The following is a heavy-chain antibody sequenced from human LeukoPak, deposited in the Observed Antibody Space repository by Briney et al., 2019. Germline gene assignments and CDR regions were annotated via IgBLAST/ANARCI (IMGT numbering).Heavy chain of an antibody. Sequence: GRSLRLSCAASGFTFSTYAVHWVRQPPGKGLEWVAVISEDGSSKYHADSVQGRFTISRDNAKNSLYLQMNSLRAEDTAVYYCAREAYYYDTSGYLKYYFDHWGQETLVTVSS. J-gene: IGHJ4*02. CDR3: AREAYYYDTSGYLKYYFDH. CDR1: GFTFSTYA. D-gene: IGHD3-22*01. CDR2: ISEDGSSK. V-gene: IGHV3-30-3*01.